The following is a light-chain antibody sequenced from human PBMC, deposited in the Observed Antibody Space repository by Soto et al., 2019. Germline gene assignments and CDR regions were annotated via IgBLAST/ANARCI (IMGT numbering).Light chain of an antibody. CDR1: SSNIGGDS. J-gene: IGLJ1*01. CDR3: GSWDSSLSAYV. V-gene: IGLV1-51*01. Sequence: QSVLTQPPSVSAAPGQKVTISCSGSSSNIGGDSVSWYQQLPGTAPKLLIYDDDKRPSGIPDRFSGSKSGTSAILGITGFRTGDEADYYCGSWDSSLSAYVFGTGTKVTVL. CDR2: DDD.